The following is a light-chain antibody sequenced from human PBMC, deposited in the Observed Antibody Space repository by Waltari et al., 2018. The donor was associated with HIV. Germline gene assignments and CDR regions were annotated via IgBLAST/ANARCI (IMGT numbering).Light chain of an antibody. CDR3: QHLNSYPPFT. CDR2: AAS. Sequence: IQLTQSPSFMSASVGDRVPITGRASQAISSNLAWYQQKPRQAPTLLSYAASSLPSGVPSRFSGSGSGTEFTLTIKSLQPEDFATYYCQHLNSYPPFTFGPGTTVD. J-gene: IGKJ3*01. CDR1: QAISSN. V-gene: IGKV1-9*01.